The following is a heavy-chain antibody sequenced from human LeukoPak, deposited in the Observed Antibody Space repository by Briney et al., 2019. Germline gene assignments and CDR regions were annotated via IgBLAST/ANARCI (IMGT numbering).Heavy chain of an antibody. Sequence: PGGSLRLSCAASGFTFSSYAMSWVRQAPGKGLEWVSAISGSGGSTYYADSVKGRLTISRDNSKNTLYLQMNSLRAEDTAVYYCAKRTTSYDSSGYYYPPFDYWGQGTLVTVSS. CDR3: AKRTTSYDSSGYYYPPFDY. D-gene: IGHD3-22*01. CDR2: ISGSGGST. CDR1: GFTFSSYA. J-gene: IGHJ4*02. V-gene: IGHV3-23*01.